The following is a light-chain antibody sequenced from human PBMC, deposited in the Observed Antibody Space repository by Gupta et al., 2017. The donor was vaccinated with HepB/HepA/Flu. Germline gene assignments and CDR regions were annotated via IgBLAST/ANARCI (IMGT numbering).Light chain of an antibody. J-gene: IGKJ4*01. CDR1: QSVTSN. Sequence: DIVMTQSPATLSVSPGERVTLSCRASQSVTSNLVWYQQKPGQAPRPLIYDASTRATGNPARFSGSGSGTEFTLTIFSLQSEDSATYYCQQYNNWPPAFGGGTKVEI. CDR3: QQYNNWPPA. CDR2: DAS. V-gene: IGKV3-15*01.